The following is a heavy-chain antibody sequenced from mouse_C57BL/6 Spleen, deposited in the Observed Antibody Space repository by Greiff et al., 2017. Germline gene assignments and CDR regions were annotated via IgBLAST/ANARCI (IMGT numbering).Heavy chain of an antibody. CDR3: ASIYYGSSYKDAMDY. Sequence: VQLVESGPELVKPGASVKISCKASGYAFSSSWMNWVKQRPGKGLEWIGRIYPGDGDTNYNGKFKGKATLTADKSSSTAYMQLSSLTSEDSAVYFCASIYYGSSYKDAMDYWGQGTSVTVSS. V-gene: IGHV1-82*01. J-gene: IGHJ4*01. CDR1: GYAFSSSW. D-gene: IGHD1-1*01. CDR2: IYPGDGDT.